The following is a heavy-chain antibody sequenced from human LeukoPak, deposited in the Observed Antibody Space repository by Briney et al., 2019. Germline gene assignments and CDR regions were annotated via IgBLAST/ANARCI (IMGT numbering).Heavy chain of an antibody. J-gene: IGHJ4*02. Sequence: GGSLRLSCAASGFTFSSYGMSWVRQAPGKGLEWVSAISGSGGSTYYADSVKGRFTISRDNSKNMLYLRMNSLRAEDTAVYYCAKGGVIIYDYGDYWGQGTLVTVSS. V-gene: IGHV3-23*01. CDR2: ISGSGGST. D-gene: IGHD3-16*01. CDR3: AKGGVIIYDYGDY. CDR1: GFTFSSYG.